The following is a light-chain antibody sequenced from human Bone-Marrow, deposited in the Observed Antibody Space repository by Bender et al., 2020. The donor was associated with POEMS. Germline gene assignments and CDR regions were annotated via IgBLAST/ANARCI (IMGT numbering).Light chain of an antibody. Sequence: QSALTQPASVSGSPGQSITISCTGTSSDVGSYNLVSWYQQHPGKAPKLVIYEDNKRPSGVSNRFSGSKSGNTASLTISGLLPEDEADYYCCSYAGTSSWVFGGGTKLTVL. CDR3: CSYAGTSSWV. V-gene: IGLV2-23*01. J-gene: IGLJ3*02. CDR1: SSDVGSYNL. CDR2: EDN.